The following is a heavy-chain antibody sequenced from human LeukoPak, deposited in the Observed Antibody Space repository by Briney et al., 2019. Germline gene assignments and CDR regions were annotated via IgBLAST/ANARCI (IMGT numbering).Heavy chain of an antibody. Sequence: GASVKVSCKASGYTFTSYGISWVRQAPGQGLEWRGWIIAYNGNTNYAQKLQGRVTMTTDTSTSTAYMELRSLRSDDTAVYYCARDRIVVVPAATPDYYYGMDVWGQGTTVTVSS. D-gene: IGHD2-2*02. J-gene: IGHJ6*02. CDR2: IIAYNGNT. CDR1: GYTFTSYG. V-gene: IGHV1-18*01. CDR3: ARDRIVVVPAATPDYYYGMDV.